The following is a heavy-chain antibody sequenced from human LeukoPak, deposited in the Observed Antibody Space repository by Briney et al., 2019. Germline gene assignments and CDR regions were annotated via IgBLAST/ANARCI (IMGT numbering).Heavy chain of an antibody. CDR2: ISSSSIII. D-gene: IGHD3-22*01. CDR3: ARGAGHIYDSSGYYPYDFDY. J-gene: IGHJ4*02. V-gene: IGHV3-48*02. Sequence: PGRSLRLSCAASGFSVRIYRMNCVRQAPGKGREWVSYISSSSIIIYYAYSVRGRCTISRDNAKNSLYLQMNSPRDEDTAVYYCARGAGHIYDSSGYYPYDFDYWGQGTLVTVSS. CDR1: GFSVRIYR.